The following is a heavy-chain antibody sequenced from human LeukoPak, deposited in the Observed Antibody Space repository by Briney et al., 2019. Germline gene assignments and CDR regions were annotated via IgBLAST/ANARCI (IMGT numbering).Heavy chain of an antibody. CDR1: GFTFSNYG. J-gene: IGHJ5*02. Sequence: PGGSLRLSRAASGFTFSNYGMHWVRQAPGKGLEWVSFIRYDGTTQYYADSVRGRFTISRDQARNTLDLQMNSLTSDDTAVYYCAKDAAAAGNWLDPWGQGTLVTVSS. D-gene: IGHD6-25*01. V-gene: IGHV3-30*02. CDR3: AKDAAAAGNWLDP. CDR2: IRYDGTTQ.